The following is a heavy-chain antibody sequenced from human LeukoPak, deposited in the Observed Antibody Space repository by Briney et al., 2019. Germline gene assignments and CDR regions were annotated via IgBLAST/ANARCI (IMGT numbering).Heavy chain of an antibody. Sequence: SETLSLTCTVSGGSISSYYWSWIRQPPGKGLGWIGYIYYSGSTNYNPSLKSRVTISVDTSKNQFSLKLSSVTAADTAVYYCARATGFWFDPWGQGTLVTVSS. CDR2: IYYSGST. CDR1: GGSISSYY. CDR3: ARATGFWFDP. J-gene: IGHJ5*02. D-gene: IGHD4-17*01. V-gene: IGHV4-59*01.